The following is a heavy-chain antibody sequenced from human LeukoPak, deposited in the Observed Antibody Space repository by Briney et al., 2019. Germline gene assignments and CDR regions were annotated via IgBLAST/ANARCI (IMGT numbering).Heavy chain of an antibody. D-gene: IGHD6-13*01. CDR3: ARDLLLRYSSSWSGAFDI. J-gene: IGHJ3*02. Sequence: GASVKVSCKASGGTFTGYYMHWVRQATGQGLEWMGWINPNSGGTNYAQKFQGRVTMTRDTSISTAYMELSRLRSDDTAVYYCARDLLLRYSSSWSGAFDIWGQGTMVTVSS. V-gene: IGHV1-2*02. CDR1: GGTFTGYY. CDR2: INPNSGGT.